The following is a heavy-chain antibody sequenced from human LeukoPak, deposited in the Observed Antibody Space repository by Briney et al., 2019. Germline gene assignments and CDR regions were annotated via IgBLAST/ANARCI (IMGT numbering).Heavy chain of an antibody. D-gene: IGHD2-21*01. J-gene: IGHJ4*02. V-gene: IGHV3-7*01. CDR2: IKQDGSET. Sequence: GGSLRLSCAASGFTFSNYWMSWVRQAPGKGLEYVANIKQDGSETYYVDSVKGRFTISRDNAKSSLYLQMNSLRVGDTAVYYCARDQGIMFFDNWGQGTLVTVSS. CDR3: ARDQGIMFFDN. CDR1: GFTFSNYW.